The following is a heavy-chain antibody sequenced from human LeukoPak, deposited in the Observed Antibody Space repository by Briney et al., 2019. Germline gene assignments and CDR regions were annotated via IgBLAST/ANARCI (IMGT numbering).Heavy chain of an antibody. CDR1: GFSLSTSGVG. J-gene: IGHJ4*02. D-gene: IGHD4-23*01. CDR3: ASFTVITQF. CDR2: IYYSGNT. V-gene: IGHV4-61*08. Sequence: SGPTLVNPTQTLTLTCTFSGFSLSTSGVGVGWIRQPPGKALEWIGYIYYSGNTNYNPSLKSRVTISGDTSKNQLSLKLSSVTAADTAVYYCASFTVITQFWGQGILVTVSS.